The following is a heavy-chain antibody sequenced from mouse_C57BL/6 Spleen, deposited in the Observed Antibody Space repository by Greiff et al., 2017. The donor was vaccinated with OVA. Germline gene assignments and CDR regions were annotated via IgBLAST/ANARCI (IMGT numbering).Heavy chain of an antibody. CDR2: IDPSDSYT. J-gene: IGHJ3*01. Sequence: QVQLQQPGAELVMPGASVKLSCKASGYTFTSYWMHCVKQRPGQGLEWIGEIDPSDSYTNSNQKFKGKSTLTVDKSSSTAYMQLSSLTSEDSAVYYCASFSLYYGYDGGFAYWGQGTLVTVSA. CDR3: ASFSLYYGYDGGFAY. D-gene: IGHD2-2*01. V-gene: IGHV1-69*01. CDR1: GYTFTSYW.